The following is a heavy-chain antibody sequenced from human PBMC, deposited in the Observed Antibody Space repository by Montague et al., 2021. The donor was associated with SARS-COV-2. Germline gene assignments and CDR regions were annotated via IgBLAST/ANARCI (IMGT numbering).Heavy chain of an antibody. CDR1: GSTFSSYE. CDR2: ISSSGSTI. CDR3: ARVEGWTDYYDILTGYSRNFDY. J-gene: IGHJ4*02. Sequence: SLRLSYAASGSTFSSYEMNWVRQAPGKGLEWVSYISSSGSTIYYADSVKGRFTISRDNAKNSLYLQMNSLRAEDTAVYYCARVEGWTDYYDILTGYSRNFDYWGQGTLVTVSS. V-gene: IGHV3-48*03. D-gene: IGHD3-9*01.